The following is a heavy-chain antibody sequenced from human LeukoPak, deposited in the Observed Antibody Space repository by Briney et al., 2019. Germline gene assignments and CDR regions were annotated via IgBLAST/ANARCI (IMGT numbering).Heavy chain of an antibody. V-gene: IGHV3-48*04. J-gene: IGHJ5*01. CDR1: GFTFSSYS. CDR3: ARANWNDEDVSWFDP. CDR2: ISSSSSTI. D-gene: IGHD1-20*01. Sequence: GGSLRLSCAASGFTFSSYSMNWVRQAPGKGLEWVSYISSSSSTIYYADSVKGRFTISRDNAKNSLYLQMNSLRAEDTAVYYRARANWNDEDVSWFDPWGQGTLVTVSS.